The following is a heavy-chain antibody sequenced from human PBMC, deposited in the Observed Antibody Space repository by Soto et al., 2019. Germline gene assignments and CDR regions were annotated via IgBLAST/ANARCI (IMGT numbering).Heavy chain of an antibody. CDR3: ANVWIVMIRGVMNESGMDV. D-gene: IGHD3-10*01. Sequence: QVQLVESGGGVVQPGRSLRLSCAASGFTFSNYGMHWVRQAPGKGLEWVAFILYDGSDKYFADSVKGRFTISRDNSKNWLYSERKTMRAEDMAVYYCANVWIVMIRGVMNESGMDVWGHGTRVTVSS. V-gene: IGHV3-30*18. CDR2: ILYDGSDK. J-gene: IGHJ6*02. CDR1: GFTFSNYG.